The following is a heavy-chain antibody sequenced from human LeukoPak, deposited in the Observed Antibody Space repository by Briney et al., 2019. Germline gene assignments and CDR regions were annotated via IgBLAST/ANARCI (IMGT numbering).Heavy chain of an antibody. J-gene: IGHJ4*02. D-gene: IGHD2-21*02. CDR3: ARGLYCGGDCYPPYFDY. CDR1: GFTFSDYY. V-gene: IGHV3-11*01. CDR2: ISSSGSHI. Sequence: GGSLRLSCAASGFTFSDYYMSWIRQAPGKGLEWVSYISSSGSHIYYADSVRGRFTSSRDNAKNSLYLQMNSLRAEDTAVYYRARGLYCGGDCYPPYFDYWGQGTLVTVSS.